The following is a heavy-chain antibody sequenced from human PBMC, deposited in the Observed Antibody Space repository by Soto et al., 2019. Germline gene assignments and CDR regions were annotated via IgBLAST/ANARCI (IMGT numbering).Heavy chain of an antibody. CDR1: GYTFTSYG. J-gene: IGHJ5*02. CDR2: INAYNGNT. CDR3: ARVLPPFAP. Sequence: QVQLLQSGAEVKKPGASVKVSCKASGYTFTSYGISWVRQAPGQGIEGMGWINAYNGNTNYAQKLQGRVTMTTETSTSTAYLELRSLGSSDTAVYSCARVLPPFAPWGQGNLVTVPS. V-gene: IGHV1-18*01.